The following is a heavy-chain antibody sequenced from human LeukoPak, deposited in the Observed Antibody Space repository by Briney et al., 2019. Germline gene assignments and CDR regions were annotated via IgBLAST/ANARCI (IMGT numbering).Heavy chain of an antibody. V-gene: IGHV4-59*01. Sequence: SETLSLTCTVSGDSISDYWWNWLRRPPGKGLEWIGHISYKGASHYNPSLKSRVALSVDTSKNQFSLQLTSVTAADSAIYCARVGPGDAYKGERTILDYWGQGIAVTVSS. CDR3: ARVGPGDAYKGERTILDY. CDR2: ISYKGAS. CDR1: GDSISDYW. D-gene: IGHD5-24*01. J-gene: IGHJ4*02.